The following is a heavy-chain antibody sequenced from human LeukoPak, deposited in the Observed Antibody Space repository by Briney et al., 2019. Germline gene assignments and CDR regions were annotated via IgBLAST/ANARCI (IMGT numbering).Heavy chain of an antibody. CDR3: ARTQYDFWSGPARNDNWFDP. CDR1: GGSISSYY. J-gene: IGHJ5*02. V-gene: IGHV4-59*01. D-gene: IGHD3-3*01. Sequence: SETLSLTCTVSGGSISSYYWSWIRQPPGKGLEWIGYIYYSGSTNYNPSLKSRVTISVDTSKNQFSLKLSSVTAADTAVYYCARTQYDFWSGPARNDNWFDPWSQGTLVTVSS. CDR2: IYYSGST.